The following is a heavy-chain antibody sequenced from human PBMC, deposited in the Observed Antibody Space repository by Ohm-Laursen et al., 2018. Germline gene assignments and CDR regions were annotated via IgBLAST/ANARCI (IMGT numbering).Heavy chain of an antibody. CDR3: ARDEEYRDFYYYGMDV. CDR2: IWYDGTNR. D-gene: IGHD5-18*01. CDR1: GFTFRNSW. V-gene: IGHV3-33*08. Sequence: SLRLSCAASGFTFRNSWMTWVRQSPGKGLEWVAVIWYDGTNRYYADSVEGRFTISRDKFKNTLDLQMHGLRVEDTAVYYCARDEEYRDFYYYGMDVWGQGTTVIVSS. J-gene: IGHJ6*02.